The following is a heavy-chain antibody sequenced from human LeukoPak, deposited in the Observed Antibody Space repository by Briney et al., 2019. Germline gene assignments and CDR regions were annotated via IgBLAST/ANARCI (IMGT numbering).Heavy chain of an antibody. V-gene: IGHV3-30*02. CDR1: GFTFSTYD. J-gene: IGHJ4*02. CDR3: AKDVRESSGLGPDY. CDR2: IEDDGSNK. Sequence: GGSLRLSCAASGFTFSTYDMHWVRQAPGKGLEWVAYIEDDGSNKYYADSVKGRFTISRDNSKNTMYLQMNSLRAEDTAVYYCAKDVRESSGLGPDYWGQGTLVTVSS. D-gene: IGHD3-22*01.